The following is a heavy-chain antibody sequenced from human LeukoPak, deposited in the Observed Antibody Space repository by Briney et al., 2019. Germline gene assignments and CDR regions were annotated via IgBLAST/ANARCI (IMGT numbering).Heavy chain of an antibody. D-gene: IGHD3-9*01. CDR1: GGSFSGYY. CDR2: INHSGST. Sequence: SETLSLTCAVYGGSFSGYYWSWIRQPPGKGLEWIGEINHSGSTNYNPSLKSRVTISVDTSKNQFSLKLSSVTAADTAVYYCARFPYYDILTGYKLSYGMDVWGKGTTVTVSS. V-gene: IGHV4-34*01. CDR3: ARFPYYDILTGYKLSYGMDV. J-gene: IGHJ6*04.